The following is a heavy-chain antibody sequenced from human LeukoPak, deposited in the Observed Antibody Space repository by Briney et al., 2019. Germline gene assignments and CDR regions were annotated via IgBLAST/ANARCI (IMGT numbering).Heavy chain of an antibody. CDR3: ARHSLDTSTVTDAFDI. CDR1: GGSISSYY. D-gene: IGHD4-17*01. CDR2: IYYSGST. J-gene: IGHJ3*02. V-gene: IGHV4-59*08. Sequence: SETLSLTCTVSGGSISSYYWSWIQQPPGKGLEWIGYIYYSGSTNYNPSLKSRVTISVDTSKNQFSLKLSSVTAADTAVYCCARHSLDTSTVTDAFDIWGQGTMVTVSS.